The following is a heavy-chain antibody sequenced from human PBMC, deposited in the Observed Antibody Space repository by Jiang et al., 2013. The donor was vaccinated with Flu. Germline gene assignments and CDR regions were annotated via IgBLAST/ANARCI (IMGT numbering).Heavy chain of an antibody. CDR1: GYTFTSYA. V-gene: IGHV1-3*04. D-gene: IGHD2-2*02. Sequence: GAEVKKPGASVKVSCKASGYTFTSYAMHWVRQAPGXSLEWLGWIKTGNGDTKYSQSFQGRVTLSRDTSANTAYMDLNSLRSEDTAVYYCARDMLYCSSTSCHTVENALDIWGQGTLVTVS. CDR3: ARDMLYCSSTSCHTVENALDI. J-gene: IGHJ3*02. CDR2: IKTGNGDT.